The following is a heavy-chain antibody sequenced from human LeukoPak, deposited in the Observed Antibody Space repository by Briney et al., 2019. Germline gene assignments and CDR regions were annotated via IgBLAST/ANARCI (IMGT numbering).Heavy chain of an antibody. CDR2: ISGSGGST. CDR3: AKDPVRRYDFWSGYSDDFDY. V-gene: IGHV3-23*01. D-gene: IGHD3-3*01. J-gene: IGHJ4*02. CDR1: GFTFSSYA. Sequence: PGGSLRLSCAASGFTFSSYAMSWVRQAPGKGLEWVSAISGSGGSTYYADSVKGRFTISRDNSKNTLYLQMNSLRAEDTAVYYCAKDPVRRYDFWSGYSDDFDYWGQGTLVTVSS.